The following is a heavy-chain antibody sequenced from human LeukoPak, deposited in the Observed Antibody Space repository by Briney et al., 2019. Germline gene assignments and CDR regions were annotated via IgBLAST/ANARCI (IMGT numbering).Heavy chain of an antibody. D-gene: IGHD3-22*01. J-gene: IGHJ4*02. CDR1: GGSISSGDYY. CDR3: ARVPYYDSSGYYYGDY. V-gene: IGHV4-30-4*01. Sequence: SQTLPLTCTVSGGSISSGDYYWSWIRQPPGKGLEWIGYIYYSGSTYYNPSLKSRVTISVDTSKNQFSLKLSSVTAADTAVYYCARVPYYDSSGYYYGDYWGQGTLVTVSS. CDR2: IYYSGST.